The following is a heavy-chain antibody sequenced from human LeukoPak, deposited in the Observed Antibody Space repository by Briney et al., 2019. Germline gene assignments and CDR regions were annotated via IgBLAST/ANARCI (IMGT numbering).Heavy chain of an antibody. V-gene: IGHV3-30*04. CDR1: GFTFSSYA. CDR2: ISYDGSNK. J-gene: IGHJ4*02. Sequence: PGRSLRHSCAASGFTFSSYAMHWVRQAPGKGLEWVAVISYDGSNKYYADSVKGRFTISRDNSKNTLYLQMNSLRAEDTAVYYCARTGLRRDGNNFDYWGQGTLVTVSS. D-gene: IGHD5-24*01. CDR3: ARTGLRRDGNNFDY.